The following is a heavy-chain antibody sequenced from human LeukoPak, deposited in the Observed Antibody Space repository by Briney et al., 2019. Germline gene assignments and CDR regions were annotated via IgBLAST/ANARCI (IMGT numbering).Heavy chain of an antibody. J-gene: IGHJ3*02. CDR2: IYYSGST. D-gene: IGHD3-16*01. Sequence: SETLSLTCTVSGGSISSYYWSWIRQPPGKGLEWIGYIYYSGSTNYNPSLKSRVTISVDTSKNQFSLKLRSVTAADTAVYYCARGLVWRFLLDSRRDSFDIWGQGTTITVSS. CDR3: ARGLVWRFLLDSRRDSFDI. V-gene: IGHV4-59*12. CDR1: GGSISSYY.